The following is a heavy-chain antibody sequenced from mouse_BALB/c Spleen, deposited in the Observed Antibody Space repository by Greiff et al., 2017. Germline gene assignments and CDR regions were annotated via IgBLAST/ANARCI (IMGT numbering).Heavy chain of an antibody. CDR3: ARCFDYDGRFDY. Sequence: EVKLQESGAELVKPGASVKLSCTASGFNIKDTYMHWVKQRPEQGLEWIGRIDPANGNTKYDPKFQGKATITADTSSNTAYLQLSSLTSEDTAVYYCARCFDYDGRFDYGGQGTTLTVSS. J-gene: IGHJ2*01. D-gene: IGHD2-4*01. V-gene: IGHV14-3*02. CDR2: IDPANGNT. CDR1: GFNIKDTY.